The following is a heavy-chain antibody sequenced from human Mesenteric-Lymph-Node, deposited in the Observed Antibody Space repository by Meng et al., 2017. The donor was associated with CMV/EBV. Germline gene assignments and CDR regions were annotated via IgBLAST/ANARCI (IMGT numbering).Heavy chain of an antibody. CDR1: GFTFSDYY. CDR2: ITSGSTS. Sequence: GESLKISCAASGFTFSDYYMSWIRQAPGKGLEWISYITSGSTSYYADSVKGRFTISRDNAKNSLYLQMNSLRAEDTAVYYCSTLTDYYYIMDVWGQGTAVTVSS. J-gene: IGHJ6*02. D-gene: IGHD4-11*01. CDR3: STLTDYYYIMDV. V-gene: IGHV3-11*04.